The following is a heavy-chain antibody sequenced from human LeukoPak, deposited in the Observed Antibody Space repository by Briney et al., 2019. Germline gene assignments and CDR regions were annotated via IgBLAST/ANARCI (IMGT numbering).Heavy chain of an antibody. CDR2: ISGSGGST. J-gene: IGHJ2*01. CDR3: AKGSSKTAYWYFDL. V-gene: IGHV3-23*01. D-gene: IGHD4-11*01. CDR1: GFTFSSYA. Sequence: GGSLRLSCAASGFTFSSYAMSWVRQAPGKGLEWVSTISGSGGSTYYADSVKGRFTISRGNSKNTLYLQMNSLRAEDTAVYYCAKGSSKTAYWYFDLWGRGTLVTVSS.